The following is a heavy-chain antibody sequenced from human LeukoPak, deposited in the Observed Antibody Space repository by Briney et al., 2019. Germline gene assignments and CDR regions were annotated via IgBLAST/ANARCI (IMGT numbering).Heavy chain of an antibody. Sequence: GRSLRLSCEASGFTIENHVMTWVRQAPGKGPEWVASQSGSGNNTYYSESVRGRFAISRDNSKNTVFLQMNSLRVEDTAIYYCATDWTLRGVPTFFDPWGQGTVVSVSS. D-gene: IGHD3-10*01. CDR2: QSGSGNNT. CDR1: GFTIENHV. CDR3: ATDWTLRGVPTFFDP. V-gene: IGHV3-23*01. J-gene: IGHJ5*02.